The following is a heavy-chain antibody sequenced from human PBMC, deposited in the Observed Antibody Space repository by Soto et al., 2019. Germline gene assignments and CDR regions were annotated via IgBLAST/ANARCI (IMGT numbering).Heavy chain of an antibody. V-gene: IGHV3-23*01. D-gene: IGHD2-2*01. CDR1: GFTFSSYA. CDR2: ISGSGGST. J-gene: IGHJ5*02. CDR3: AKAPSRRCSSTSCSNWFDP. Sequence: SLRLSCAASGFTFSSYAMSWVLQAPGKGLEWVSAISGSGGSTYYADSVKGRFTISRDNSKNTLYLQMNSLRAEDTAVYYCAKAPSRRCSSTSCSNWFDPWGQGTLVTVSS.